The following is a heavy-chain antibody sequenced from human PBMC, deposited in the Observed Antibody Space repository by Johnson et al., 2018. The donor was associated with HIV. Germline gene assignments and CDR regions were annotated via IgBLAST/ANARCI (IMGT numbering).Heavy chain of an antibody. Sequence: QVQLVESGGGVVQPGRSLRLSCAASGFTFSSYAMHWVRQAPGKGLEWVAVISYDGSEKYYADSVKGRFTISRDSSKNTLYLQLNSLRAEDTAVYYCARARVGYSFAGWGPDAFDIWGQGTMVTVSS. V-gene: IGHV3-30*04. J-gene: IGHJ3*02. CDR1: GFTFSSYA. CDR3: ARARVGYSFAGWGPDAFDI. CDR2: ISYDGSEK. D-gene: IGHD5-18*01.